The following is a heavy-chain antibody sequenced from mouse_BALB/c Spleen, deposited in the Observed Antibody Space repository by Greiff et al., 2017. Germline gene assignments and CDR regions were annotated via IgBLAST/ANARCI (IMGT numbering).Heavy chain of an antibody. CDR3: AREPGITTVGADCFDY. CDR1: GFSLTSYG. Sequence: VMLEESGPGLVAPSQSLSITCTVSGFSLTSYGVHWVRQPPGKGLEWLGVIWAGGSTNYNSALMSRLSTSKDNSKSQVFLKMNSLQTDDTAMYYCAREPGITTVGADCFDYWGQGTPLTVSA. V-gene: IGHV2-9*02. J-gene: IGHJ2*01. D-gene: IGHD1-1*01. CDR2: IWAGGST.